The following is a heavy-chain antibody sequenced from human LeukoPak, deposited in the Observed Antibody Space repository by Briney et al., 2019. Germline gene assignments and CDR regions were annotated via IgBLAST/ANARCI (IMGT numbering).Heavy chain of an antibody. J-gene: IGHJ4*02. CDR2: ISGSGGST. Sequence: GGSLRLSCAASGFTFSSYAMSWVRQAPGKGLEWVSAISGSGGSTYYADSVKGRFTISRDNSKNTLYLQMNSLRAEDTAVYYCAKGTDSYGRRTSFDYWDQGTLVTVSS. V-gene: IGHV3-23*01. CDR3: AKGTDSYGRRTSFDY. CDR1: GFTFSSYA. D-gene: IGHD5-18*01.